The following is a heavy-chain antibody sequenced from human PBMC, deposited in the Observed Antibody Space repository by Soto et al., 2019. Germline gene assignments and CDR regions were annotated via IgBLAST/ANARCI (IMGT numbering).Heavy chain of an antibody. V-gene: IGHV3-11*01. Sequence: GGSLRLSCAASGSTFSDYYMSWIRQAPGKGLEWVSYISSSGSTIYYAGSVKGRFTISRDNAKNSLYLQMNSLRAEDTAVYYCARSLRQWLYYFDYWGQGTLVTVSS. CDR3: ARSLRQWLYYFDY. CDR1: GSTFSDYY. J-gene: IGHJ4*02. CDR2: ISSSGSTI. D-gene: IGHD6-19*01.